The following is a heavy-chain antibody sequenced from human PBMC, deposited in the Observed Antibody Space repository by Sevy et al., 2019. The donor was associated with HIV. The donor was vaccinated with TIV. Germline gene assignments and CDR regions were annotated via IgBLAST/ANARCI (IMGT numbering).Heavy chain of an antibody. Sequence: GGSLRLSCAASGFTFTSYSMHWVRQAPGKGLEWVAVISYDGSNEYYADSVKGRFTISRDNSKSTLYLQLNSLRPEDTAVYYCARDVHCLGATVYSYYYYGMDVWGQGTTVTVSS. J-gene: IGHJ6*02. V-gene: IGHV3-30-3*01. CDR1: GFTFTSYS. CDR2: ISYDGSNE. D-gene: IGHD5-12*01. CDR3: ARDVHCLGATVYSYYYYGMDV.